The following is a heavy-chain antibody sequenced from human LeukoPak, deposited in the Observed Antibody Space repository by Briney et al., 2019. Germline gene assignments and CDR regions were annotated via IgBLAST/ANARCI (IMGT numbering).Heavy chain of an antibody. J-gene: IGHJ4*02. CDR3: ARVPGVFDY. CDR1: GGSFSGYS. Sequence: SETLSLTCAVYGGSFSGYSWGWIRQPPGKGLEWIGTMYHSGSTYYNPSLKSRVTISVDTSKNQFSLKLSSVTAADTAVYYCARVPGVFDYWGQGTLVTVSS. V-gene: IGHV4-38-2*01. D-gene: IGHD7-27*01. CDR2: MYHSGST.